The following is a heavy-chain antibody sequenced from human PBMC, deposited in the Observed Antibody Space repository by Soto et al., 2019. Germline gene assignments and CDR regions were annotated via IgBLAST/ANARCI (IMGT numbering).Heavy chain of an antibody. V-gene: IGHV6-1*01. Sequence: PSQTLSLTCAISGDSVSSTTSAWNWIRQSPSRGLEWLGRTYYRSRWYHDYAVSVRSRVTIIPDTSNNQFSLHLNSVTPEDTAVYYCARDRVQTPLGGPTYGMDVWGQGTTVTVSS. CDR3: ARDRVQTPLGGPTYGMDV. J-gene: IGHJ6*02. CDR2: TYYRSRWYH. CDR1: GDSVSSTTSA. D-gene: IGHD3-16*01.